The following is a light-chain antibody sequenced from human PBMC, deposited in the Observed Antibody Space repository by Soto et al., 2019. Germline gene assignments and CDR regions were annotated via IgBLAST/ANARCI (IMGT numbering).Light chain of an antibody. CDR2: DAS. CDR1: RSVTTF. Sequence: EMVLPQSPATLSLSPGERATLSCRSSRSVTTFLAWYQQKPGQAPKLLIYDASKRATGVPTRFSGSGSGTDFALTISSLELEDFAVYHGQQRTNWRLTYGGGTKVERK. J-gene: IGKJ4*01. V-gene: IGKV3-11*01. CDR3: QQRTNWRLT.